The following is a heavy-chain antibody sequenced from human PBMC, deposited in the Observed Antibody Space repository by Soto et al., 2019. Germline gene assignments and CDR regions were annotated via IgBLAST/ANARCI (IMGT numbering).Heavy chain of an antibody. J-gene: IGHJ4*02. CDR1: GFIFDDYA. CDR2: IDWNRATT. D-gene: IGHD3-3*01. Sequence: EVQLLESGGGVVQPGGSLRLSCIASGFIFDDYAIHWVRQVPGKGLEWVSGIDWNRATTGYADSVKGRFTLSRDNARNSLLLQMNSLRPEDTALYYCVKDVGSRHYDFTNFESWGQGTLVTCSS. V-gene: IGHV3-9*01. CDR3: VKDVGSRHYDFTNFES.